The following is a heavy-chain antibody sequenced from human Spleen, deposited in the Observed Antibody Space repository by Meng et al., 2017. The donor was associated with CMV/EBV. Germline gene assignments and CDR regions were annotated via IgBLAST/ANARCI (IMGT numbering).Heavy chain of an antibody. CDR1: GFTFSSYS. D-gene: IGHD2-21*01. Sequence: GGSLRLSCAASGFTFSSYSMNWVRQAPGKGLEWVSSISSSSSYIYYADSVKGRFTISRDNAKNSLYLQMNSLRAEDTAVYYCAREYKACGGDCYSYYYYYGMDVWGQGTTVTVSS. J-gene: IGHJ6*02. CDR3: AREYKACGGDCYSYYYYYGMDV. V-gene: IGHV3-21*01. CDR2: ISSSSSYI.